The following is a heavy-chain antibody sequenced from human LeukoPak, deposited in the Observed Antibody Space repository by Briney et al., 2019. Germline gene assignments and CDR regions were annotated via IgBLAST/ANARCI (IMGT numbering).Heavy chain of an antibody. D-gene: IGHD3-22*01. Sequence: GGSLRLSCAASGFTFSSYSMNWVRQAPGKGLEWVSSISSSSYIYYADSVKGRFTISRDNAKNSLYLQMNSLRAEDTAVYYCARDLGDYYYDSSGYYPTYFDYWGQGTLVTVSS. CDR2: ISSSSYI. CDR3: ARDLGDYYYDSSGYYPTYFDY. J-gene: IGHJ4*02. V-gene: IGHV3-21*01. CDR1: GFTFSSYS.